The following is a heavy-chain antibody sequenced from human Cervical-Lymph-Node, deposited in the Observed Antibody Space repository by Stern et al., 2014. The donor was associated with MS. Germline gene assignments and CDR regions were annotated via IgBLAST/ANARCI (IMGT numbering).Heavy chain of an antibody. CDR1: GGSISSGGYF. D-gene: IGHD2-21*02. CDR2: ILTMGGT. V-gene: IGHV4-61*02. J-gene: IGHJ6*02. Sequence: VQLVESGPGLVKPSQTLSLTCTVSGGSISSGGYFLAWIRKPAGRGLEWIGRILTMGGTQYNPSLNSLVTISLDTSKNQFSLELISVTAADTAVYFCARDCGGDCYPDYFYGMDVWGHGTTVTVSS. CDR3: ARDCGGDCYPDYFYGMDV.